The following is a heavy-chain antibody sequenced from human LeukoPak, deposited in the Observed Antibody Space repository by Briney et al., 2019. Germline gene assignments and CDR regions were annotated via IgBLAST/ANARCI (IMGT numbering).Heavy chain of an antibody. J-gene: IGHJ4*02. CDR3: ARDLDDYVWGSYHLYPMY. V-gene: IGHV4-39*07. D-gene: IGHD3-16*02. CDR2: IYHSGST. Sequence: ASETLSLTCTVSGGSISSSSYYWGWIRQPPGKGLEWIGSIYHSGSTYHNPSLKSRVTISVDTSKNQFSLKLSSVTAADTAVYYCARDLDDYVWGSYHLYPMYWGQGTLVTVSS. CDR1: GGSISSSSYY.